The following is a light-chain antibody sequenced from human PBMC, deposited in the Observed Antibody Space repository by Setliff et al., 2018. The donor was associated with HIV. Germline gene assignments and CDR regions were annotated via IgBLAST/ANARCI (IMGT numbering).Light chain of an antibody. CDR3: QVWDSSSDHPFA. CDR1: NIGSAS. CDR2: YDS. V-gene: IGLV3-21*04. Sequence: SYELTQPPPVSVAPGKTARITCEGNNIGSASVHWYQQKPGQAPVVVIYYDSDRPSGIPERFSGSNSGNTATLTISRVEAGDEADYYCQVWDSSSDHPFAFGTGTKVTVL. J-gene: IGLJ1*01.